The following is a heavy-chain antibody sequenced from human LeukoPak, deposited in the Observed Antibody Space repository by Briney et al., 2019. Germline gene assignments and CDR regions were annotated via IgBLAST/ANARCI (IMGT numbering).Heavy chain of an antibody. J-gene: IGHJ3*02. V-gene: IGHV1-2*02. CDR3: ARYVVGAPRYAFDI. Sequence: GASVKVSCKASAYTFTGYYMHWVRQAPGQGLEWMGWINPNSGGTNYAQKFQGRVNMPRVTSISTAYMDLSRLRSDDPAVYYFARYVVGAPRYAFDIWGQGTMVTVSS. D-gene: IGHD2-15*01. CDR2: INPNSGGT. CDR1: AYTFTGYY.